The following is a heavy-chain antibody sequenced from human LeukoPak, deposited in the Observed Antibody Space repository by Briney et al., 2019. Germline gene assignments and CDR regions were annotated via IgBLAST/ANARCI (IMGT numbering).Heavy chain of an antibody. Sequence: PGGSLRLPCAASGFTFSDYYMSWIRQAPGKGLAWVSYISSSVSTIYYGDSVKGRFTISRDNSKNTLYLQMNSLRAEDTAVYYCARDPTKRWLQNYFDDWGQGTLVTVSS. J-gene: IGHJ4*02. D-gene: IGHD5-24*01. CDR2: ISSSVSTI. V-gene: IGHV3-11*04. CDR1: GFTFSDYY. CDR3: ARDPTKRWLQNYFDD.